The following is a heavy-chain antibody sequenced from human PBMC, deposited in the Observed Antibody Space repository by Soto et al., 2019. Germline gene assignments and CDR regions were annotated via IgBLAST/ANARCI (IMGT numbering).Heavy chain of an antibody. V-gene: IGHV2-5*02. Sequence: QITLKESGPTLVKPTQTLTLTCTFSGFSLNTSGVGVGWIRQPPGKALEWLALIYWDDDKRYSPSLKSRLTITKDTSKNQLVLTMTNMDPVDTGKYYGAHRPYGDYPIDYWGQGTLVTVSS. J-gene: IGHJ4*02. CDR3: AHRPYGDYPIDY. D-gene: IGHD4-17*01. CDR2: IYWDDDK. CDR1: GFSLNTSGVG.